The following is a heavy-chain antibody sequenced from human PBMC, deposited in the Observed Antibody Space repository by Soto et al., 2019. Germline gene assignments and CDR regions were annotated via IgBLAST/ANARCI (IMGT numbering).Heavy chain of an antibody. CDR2: INPSGGST. CDR3: ARVVGRYCSGGSCYGPGRNWFDP. Sequence: ASVKVSCKASGYTFTSYYMHWVRQAPGQGLEWMGIINPSGGSTSYAQKFQGRVTMTRDTSTSTVYMELSSLRSEDTAVYYCARVVGRYCSGGSCYGPGRNWFDPWRQGTLVTVSS. V-gene: IGHV1-46*01. CDR1: GYTFTSYY. J-gene: IGHJ5*02. D-gene: IGHD2-15*01.